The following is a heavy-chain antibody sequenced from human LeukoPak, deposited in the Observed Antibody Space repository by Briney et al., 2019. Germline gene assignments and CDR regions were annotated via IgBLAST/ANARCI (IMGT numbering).Heavy chain of an antibody. CDR3: ALRGGQPDPFDY. J-gene: IGHJ4*02. CDR2: VSTGGGST. Sequence: PGGSLRLSCAASGFTFTSHAMSWVRQAPGKGLEWVSSVSTGGGSTSYADSVKGRFTISRDNFRNTLYLQMDSLRAEDTAIYYCALRGGQPDPFDYWGQGTLVTVSS. CDR1: GFTFTSHA. V-gene: IGHV3-23*01. D-gene: IGHD3-10*01.